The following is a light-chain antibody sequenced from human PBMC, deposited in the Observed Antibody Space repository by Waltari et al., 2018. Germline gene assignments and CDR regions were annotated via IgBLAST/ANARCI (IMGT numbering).Light chain of an antibody. Sequence: DIQMTQSPSSLSASVGDRVTITCRASQSISSYLNWYQEKPGKAPRLLIYAASSLQSGVPSRFSGRGSGTDSTLTISSLQPEDFATYYCQQSYSYWYTFGQGTKLEIK. V-gene: IGKV1-39*01. CDR3: QQSYSYWYT. CDR1: QSISSY. J-gene: IGKJ2*01. CDR2: AAS.